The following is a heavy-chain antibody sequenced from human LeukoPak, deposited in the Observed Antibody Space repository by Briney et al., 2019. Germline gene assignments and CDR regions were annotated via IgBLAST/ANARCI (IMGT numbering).Heavy chain of an antibody. Sequence: SGTLSLTCAVSGGSISSTNWWSWVRQPPGKGLEWIGEIYHTGSTNYNPSLKNRVTISVDKSKNQFSLKLSSVTAADTAVYYCARGRRVGDYDYWGQGTLVTVSS. CDR1: GGSISSTNW. CDR3: ARGRRVGDYDY. V-gene: IGHV4-4*02. D-gene: IGHD4-17*01. J-gene: IGHJ4*02. CDR2: IYHTGST.